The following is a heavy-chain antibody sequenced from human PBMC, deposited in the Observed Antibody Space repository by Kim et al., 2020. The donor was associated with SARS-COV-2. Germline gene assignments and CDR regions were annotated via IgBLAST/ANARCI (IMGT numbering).Heavy chain of an antibody. D-gene: IGHD1-26*01. J-gene: IGHJ6*02. V-gene: IGHV3-30*04. CDR3: ARDISRWELLYYGMDV. CDR1: GFTFSSYA. Sequence: GGSLRLSCAASGFTFSSYAMHWVRPAPGKGLEWVAVISYDGSNKYYADSVKGRFTISRDNSKNTLYLQMNSLRAEDTAVYYCARDISRWELLYYGMDVWGQGTTVTVSS. CDR2: ISYDGSNK.